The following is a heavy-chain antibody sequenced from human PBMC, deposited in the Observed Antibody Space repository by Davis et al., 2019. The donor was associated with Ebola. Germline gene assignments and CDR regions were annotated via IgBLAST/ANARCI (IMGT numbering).Heavy chain of an antibody. Sequence: GGSLRLSCAASGFTFSSYAMHWVRQAPGKGLEWVAVISYDGSNKYYADSVKGRFTISRDNSKNTLYLQMNSLRAEDTAVYYCARDAGIVVPAAIIYYYYYMDVWGKGTTVTVSS. V-gene: IGHV3-30-3*01. CDR2: ISYDGSNK. CDR1: GFTFSSYA. CDR3: ARDAGIVVPAAIIYYYYYMDV. D-gene: IGHD2-2*02. J-gene: IGHJ6*03.